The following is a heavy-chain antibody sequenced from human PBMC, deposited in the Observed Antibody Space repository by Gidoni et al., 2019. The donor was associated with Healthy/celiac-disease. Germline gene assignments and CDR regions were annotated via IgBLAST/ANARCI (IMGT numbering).Heavy chain of an antibody. Sequence: QVQLQESGPGLVKPSETLSLTCTVSGGSVSSGSYYWSWIRQPPGKGLEWIGYIYYSGSTNYNPSLKSRVTISVDTSKNQFSLKLSSVTAADTAVYYCARDNDRVSGSYYGGYYYYGMDVWGQGTTVTVSS. D-gene: IGHD1-26*01. J-gene: IGHJ6*02. CDR2: IYYSGST. CDR1: GGSVSSGSYY. V-gene: IGHV4-61*01. CDR3: ARDNDRVSGSYYGGYYYYGMDV.